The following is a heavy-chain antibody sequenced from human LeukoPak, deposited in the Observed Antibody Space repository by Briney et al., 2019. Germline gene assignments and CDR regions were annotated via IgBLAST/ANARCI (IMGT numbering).Heavy chain of an antibody. CDR3: ARAPSLEWLIFSRGWGYYFDY. V-gene: IGHV3-30-3*01. D-gene: IGHD3-3*01. Sequence: GRSLRLSCAASGFTFSSYAMHWVRQAPGKGLEGVAVISYDGSNKYYADSVKGRFTISRDNSKNTLYLQMNSLRAEDTAVYYCARAPSLEWLIFSRGWGYYFDYWGQGTLVTVSS. J-gene: IGHJ4*02. CDR2: ISYDGSNK. CDR1: GFTFSSYA.